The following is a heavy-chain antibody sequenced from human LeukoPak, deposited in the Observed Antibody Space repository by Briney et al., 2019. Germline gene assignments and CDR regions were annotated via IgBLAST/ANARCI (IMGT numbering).Heavy chain of an antibody. D-gene: IGHD3-10*01. Sequence: ASVKVSCKASGYTFTSYDINWVRQATGQGLEWMGWMNPNSGNTGYAQKFQGRVTMTRNTSISTAYMELSSLRSEDTAAYYCARYGSGSYYYYYGMDVWGQGTTVTVSS. V-gene: IGHV1-8*01. CDR3: ARYGSGSYYYYYGMDV. CDR1: GYTFTSYD. J-gene: IGHJ6*02. CDR2: MNPNSGNT.